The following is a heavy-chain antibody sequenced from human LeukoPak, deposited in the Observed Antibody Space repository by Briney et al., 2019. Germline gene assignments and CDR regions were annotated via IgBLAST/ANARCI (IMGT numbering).Heavy chain of an antibody. D-gene: IGHD6-13*01. CDR3: ARDLAGYSSSWPPGGYYYYYMDV. CDR2: IIPIFGTA. CDR1: GGTFSSYA. J-gene: IGHJ6*03. Sequence: ASVKVSCKASGGTFSSYAISWVRQAPGQGLEWMGGIIPIFGTANYAQKFQGRVTITADESTSTAYMELSSLRSEDTAVYYCARDLAGYSSSWPPGGYYYYYMDVWGKGTTVTVSS. V-gene: IGHV1-69*13.